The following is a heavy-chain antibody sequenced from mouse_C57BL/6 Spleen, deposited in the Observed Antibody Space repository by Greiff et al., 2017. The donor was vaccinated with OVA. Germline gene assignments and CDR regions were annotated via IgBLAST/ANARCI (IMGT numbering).Heavy chain of an antibody. J-gene: IGHJ1*03. CDR3: AREGADWYFDV. V-gene: IGHV5-4*01. CDR2: ISDGGSYT. Sequence: EVKVEESGGGLVKPGGSLKLSCAASGFTFSSYAMSWVRQTPEKRLEWVATISDGGSYTYYPDNVKGRFTISRDNAKNNLYLQMSHLKSEDTAMYYCAREGADWYFDVWGTGTTVTVSS. CDR1: GFTFSSYA.